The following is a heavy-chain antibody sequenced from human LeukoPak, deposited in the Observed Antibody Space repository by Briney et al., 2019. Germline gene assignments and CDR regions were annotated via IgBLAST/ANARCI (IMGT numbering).Heavy chain of an antibody. CDR2: ISGSGDST. V-gene: IGHV3-23*01. J-gene: IGHJ4*02. CDR1: GFTFSSYA. D-gene: IGHD6-6*01. Sequence: PGGSLRLSCAASGFTFSSYAMSWVRQAPGKGLEWVSAISGSGDSTYYADADSVQGRFTISRDNSKNTLYLQMNSLSAEDTAVYYCAKDKEYSSSSFFGRTDYWGQGILVTVSS. CDR3: AKDKEYSSSSFFGRTDY.